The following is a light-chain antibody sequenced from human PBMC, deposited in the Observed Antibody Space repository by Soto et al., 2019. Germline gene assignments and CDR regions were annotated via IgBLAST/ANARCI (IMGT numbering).Light chain of an antibody. Sequence: SYELAQPPSVSVAPGQTARITCGGNNIGSQSVHWYQQKPGQAPVLVVYDDADRPSGVPERLSGSKSGNMATLTISRVEAGDEADYYCQVCESNSVVVFGIGTKVTV. CDR2: DDA. J-gene: IGLJ1*01. CDR1: NIGSQS. V-gene: IGLV3-21*02. CDR3: QVCESNSVVV.